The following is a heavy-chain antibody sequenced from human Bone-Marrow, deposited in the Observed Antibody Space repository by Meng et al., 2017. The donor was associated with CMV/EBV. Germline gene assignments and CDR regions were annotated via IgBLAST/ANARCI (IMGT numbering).Heavy chain of an antibody. Sequence: VKLTQWGPGLLKPSEPLSLTCAVYGGSFSGYYWSWIRQPPGKGLEWIGEINHSGSTNYNPSLKSRVTISVDTSKNQFSLKLSSVTAADTAVYYCARGGVVVNGAPFDYWGQGTLVTVSS. CDR3: ARGGVVVNGAPFDY. CDR1: GGSFSGYY. D-gene: IGHD3-22*01. J-gene: IGHJ4*02. CDR2: INHSGST. V-gene: IGHV4-34*01.